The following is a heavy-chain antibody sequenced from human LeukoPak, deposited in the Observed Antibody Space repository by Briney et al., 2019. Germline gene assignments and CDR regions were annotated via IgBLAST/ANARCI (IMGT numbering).Heavy chain of an antibody. D-gene: IGHD4-11*01. CDR2: IYHSGST. Sequence: SQTLSLTCAVSGGSISSGGYSGSWIRQPPGKGLEWIGYIYHSGSTYYNPSLKSRVTISVDRSKNQFSLKLSSVTAADTAVYYCARVRGYSNPDYWGQGTLVTVSS. V-gene: IGHV4-30-2*01. CDR1: GGSISSGGYS. CDR3: ARVRGYSNPDY. J-gene: IGHJ4*02.